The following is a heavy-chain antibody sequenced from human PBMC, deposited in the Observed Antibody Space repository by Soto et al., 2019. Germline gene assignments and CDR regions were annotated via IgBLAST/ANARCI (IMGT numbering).Heavy chain of an antibody. V-gene: IGHV1-8*01. CDR3: ARGYDYVRGIDF. D-gene: IGHD3-16*01. Sequence: ASVKVSCKASGYTFTNYDSNWVRQATGQGLEWMGWMNPNTGHTGYIQKFQGRLTMTRATSITTAYMELSSLRYEDTAVYYCARGYDYVRGIDFWGQGTLVTVSS. J-gene: IGHJ4*02. CDR1: GYTFTNYD. CDR2: MNPNTGHT.